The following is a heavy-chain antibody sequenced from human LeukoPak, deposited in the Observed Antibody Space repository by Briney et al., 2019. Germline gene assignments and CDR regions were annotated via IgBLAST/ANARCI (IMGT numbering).Heavy chain of an antibody. CDR1: GFTFSSYW. D-gene: IGHD7-27*01. J-gene: IGHJ3*01. Sequence: GGSLRLSCAASGFTFSSYWMSWVRQAPGKGLEWVANIKQDGSEKYYVDSVKGRFTISRDNAKNSLYLQMNSLRAEDTAVYYCARDGPGLGTNAFDVWGQGTMVSVSS. CDR2: IKQDGSEK. CDR3: ARDGPGLGTNAFDV. V-gene: IGHV3-7*01.